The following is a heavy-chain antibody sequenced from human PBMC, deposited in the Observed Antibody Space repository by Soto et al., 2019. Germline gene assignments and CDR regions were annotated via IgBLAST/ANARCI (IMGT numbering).Heavy chain of an antibody. CDR2: IHYSGST. D-gene: IGHD4-4*01. V-gene: IGHV4-59*01. CDR1: GDSISNYY. Sequence: SETLSLTCTVSGDSISNYYRSWIRQPPRKGLEWIGYIHYSGSTNYNPSLRSRVAMSVDASKNQFSLKLSSVTAADTAVYYCARAPRATVTTFDYWGQGTLVTVSS. J-gene: IGHJ4*02. CDR3: ARAPRATVTTFDY.